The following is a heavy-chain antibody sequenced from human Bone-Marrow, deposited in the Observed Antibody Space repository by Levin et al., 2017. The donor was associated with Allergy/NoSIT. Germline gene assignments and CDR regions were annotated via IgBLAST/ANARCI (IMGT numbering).Heavy chain of an antibody. V-gene: IGHV4-4*07. CDR2: IYTSDKI. CDR1: GGSISNYY. CDR3: ARESRETEYSETSGYYYEYFDY. D-gene: IGHD3-22*01. J-gene: IGHJ4*02. Sequence: KSSETLSLTCTVSGGSISNYYWSWIRQPAGKGLEWIGRIYTSDKINYNTSLTSRFTMSVDTSKKQFSLKVTSVTAADTAVYYCARESRETEYSETSGYYYEYFDYWGQGILVTVSS.